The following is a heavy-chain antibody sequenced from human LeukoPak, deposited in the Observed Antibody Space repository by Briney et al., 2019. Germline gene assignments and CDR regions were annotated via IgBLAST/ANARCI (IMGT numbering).Heavy chain of an antibody. Sequence: PGGSLRLSCAASGFTLSSYAMSWVRQAPGKGLEWVSTITGSGGNTYYADSVKGRFTISRDNSKNTLYLQMNSLRAEDTAIYYCAKESPVAVTGRSWFDPWGQGTLVTVSS. CDR2: ITGSGGNT. D-gene: IGHD6-13*01. V-gene: IGHV3-23*01. CDR3: AKESPVAVTGRSWFDP. CDR1: GFTLSSYA. J-gene: IGHJ5*02.